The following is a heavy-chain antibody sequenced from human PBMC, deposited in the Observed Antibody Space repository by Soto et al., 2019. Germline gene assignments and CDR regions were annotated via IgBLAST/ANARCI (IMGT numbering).Heavy chain of an antibody. CDR3: AHRRRGSNWDDGYFDF. CDR2: TYWDDEN. CDR1: GFLFSSSGVG. D-gene: IGHD1-20*01. Sequence: QITLKESGPTLVEPTQHLTLTCTFSGFLFSSSGVGVGWIRQPPGKALEWLAFTYWDDENRYNPSLKSRLTVLKDTPDARAGLLLTNWDPVDTATYYCAHRRRGSNWDDGYFDFWGQGILVTVSS. J-gene: IGHJ4*02. V-gene: IGHV2-5*02.